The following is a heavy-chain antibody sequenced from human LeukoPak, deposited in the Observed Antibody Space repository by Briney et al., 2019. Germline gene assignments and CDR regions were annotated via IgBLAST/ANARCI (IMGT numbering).Heavy chain of an antibody. J-gene: IGHJ4*02. V-gene: IGHV3-64*02. CDR3: ARASNWNYLDY. CDR1: GFTFSSYA. CDR2: ISSNGVST. D-gene: IGHD1-20*01. Sequence: GGSLRLSCAASGFTFSSYAMHWVRQAPGKGLEYVSSISSNGVSTYYADSVKGRFTISRGNSKNTLYLQMGSLRPEDMAVYYCARASNWNYLDYWGQGTLVTVSS.